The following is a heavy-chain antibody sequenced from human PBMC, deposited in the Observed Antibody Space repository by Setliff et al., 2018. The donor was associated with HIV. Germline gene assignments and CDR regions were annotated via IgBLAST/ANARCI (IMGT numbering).Heavy chain of an antibody. CDR1: GFTFSSFW. CDR2: ISHGGATK. Sequence: GGSLRLSCAASGFTFSSFWMHWVRQAPGKGLLWISFISHGGATKYYADSVKGRFTISRDNAKNSLYLVMNDLRADDTATYYCARDRLTNVRYWTSDYWGQGTLVTVSS. D-gene: IGHD2-8*01. J-gene: IGHJ4*02. CDR3: ARDRLTNVRYWTSDY. V-gene: IGHV3-48*01.